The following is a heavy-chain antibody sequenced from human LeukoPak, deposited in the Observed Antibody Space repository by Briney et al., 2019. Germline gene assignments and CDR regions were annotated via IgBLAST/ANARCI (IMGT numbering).Heavy chain of an antibody. J-gene: IGHJ2*01. CDR1: GGSISSYY. CDR2: IYYSGNT. Sequence: PSETLSLTCTVSGGSISSYYWSWIRQPPGKRLEYTGYIYYSGNTNSNPSLNSRVTISVDTSKNQFSLKLSSVTAADTAVYYCARRGSGASLEYYFDLWGRGTLVTVSS. D-gene: IGHD1-14*01. CDR3: ARRGSGASLEYYFDL. V-gene: IGHV4-59*08.